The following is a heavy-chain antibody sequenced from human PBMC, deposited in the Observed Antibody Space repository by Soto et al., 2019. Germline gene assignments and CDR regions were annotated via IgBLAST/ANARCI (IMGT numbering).Heavy chain of an antibody. CDR1: GGSFSGYY. Sequence: QVQLQQWGAGLLKPSETLSLTCAVYGGSFSGYYWSWIRQPPGKGLEWIGEINHSGSTNYNPSLKSRVTISVDTSKNQFSLKLSSVTAADTAVYYCAIRRPNIAAAGSYFDYWGQGTLVTVSS. J-gene: IGHJ4*02. D-gene: IGHD6-13*01. CDR3: AIRRPNIAAAGSYFDY. CDR2: INHSGST. V-gene: IGHV4-34*01.